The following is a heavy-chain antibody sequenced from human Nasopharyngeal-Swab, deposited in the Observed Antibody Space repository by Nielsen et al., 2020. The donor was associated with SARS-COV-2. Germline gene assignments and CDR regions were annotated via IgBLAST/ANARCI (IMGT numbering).Heavy chain of an antibody. V-gene: IGHV1-18*01. Sequence: ASVKVSCKASGYTFTSYDISWVRQAPGQGLEWMGWISAYNGNTNYAQKLQGRVTMTTDTSTSTAYMELRSLRSDDTAVYYCARDPQKYSSSWYDYWGQGTLVTVSS. J-gene: IGHJ4*02. D-gene: IGHD6-13*01. CDR2: ISAYNGNT. CDR1: GYTFTSYD. CDR3: ARDPQKYSSSWYDY.